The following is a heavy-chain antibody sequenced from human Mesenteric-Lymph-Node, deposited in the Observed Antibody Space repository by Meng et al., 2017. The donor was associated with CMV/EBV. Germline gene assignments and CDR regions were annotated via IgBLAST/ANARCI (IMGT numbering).Heavy chain of an antibody. J-gene: IGHJ6*02. CDR3: ARDRIRDSSGYFFYYGVDV. V-gene: IGHV4-39*07. D-gene: IGHD3-22*01. CDR2: NCYNGRT. CDR1: GGSVSTSSYC. Sequence: SETLSLTCSVSGGSVSTSSYCWGWIRQPPGKGLEWIGSNCYNGRTYFNASLKSRVTISVGTSKNQFFLELASVTAADTAMYYCARDRIRDSSGYFFYYGVDVWGQGTTVTVSS.